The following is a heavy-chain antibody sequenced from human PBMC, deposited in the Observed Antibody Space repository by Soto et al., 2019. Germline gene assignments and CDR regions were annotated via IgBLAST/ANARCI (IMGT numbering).Heavy chain of an antibody. CDR1: GYTFTGYY. CDR2: INPNSGGT. Sequence: GASVKVSCKASGYTFTGYYMHWVRQAPGQGLEWMGWINPNSGGTNYAQKFQGWVTMTRDTSISTAYMELSRLRSDDTAVYYCARGHSSSSWYAGRGWFDPWGQGTLVTSPQ. J-gene: IGHJ5*02. V-gene: IGHV1-2*04. D-gene: IGHD6-6*01. CDR3: ARGHSSSSWYAGRGWFDP.